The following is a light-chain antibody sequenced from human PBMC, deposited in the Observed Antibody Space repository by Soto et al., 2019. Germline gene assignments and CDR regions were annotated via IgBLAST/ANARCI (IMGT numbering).Light chain of an antibody. CDR3: SSKRTTASLV. Sequence: QSALTQPASVSGSPGQTITISCTGTSSDVGAYNYVSWYQQHPGKAPKLMIYEVSNRPSGVSDRFSGSKCGNTASLTISGLQAADEADYYCSSKRTTASLVFGTGTKVTVL. V-gene: IGLV2-14*01. CDR2: EVS. CDR1: SSDVGAYNY. J-gene: IGLJ1*01.